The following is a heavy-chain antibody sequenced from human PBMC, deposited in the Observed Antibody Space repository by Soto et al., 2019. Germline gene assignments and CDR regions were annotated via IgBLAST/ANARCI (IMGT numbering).Heavy chain of an antibody. CDR2: ISYDGSNK. Sequence: QVQLVESGGGVVQPGRSLRLSCAASGFTFSSYGMHWVRQAPGKGLEWVAVISYDGSNKYYADSVKGRFTISRDNSKNTLYLQMNSLRAEDTAVYYCAKARYSGYDFSVVSDYWGQGTLVTVSS. V-gene: IGHV3-30*18. D-gene: IGHD5-12*01. J-gene: IGHJ4*02. CDR3: AKARYSGYDFSVVSDY. CDR1: GFTFSSYG.